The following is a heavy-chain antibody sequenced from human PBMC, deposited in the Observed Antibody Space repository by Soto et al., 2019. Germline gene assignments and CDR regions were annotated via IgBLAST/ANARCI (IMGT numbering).Heavy chain of an antibody. D-gene: IGHD6-19*01. Sequence: ASVNVSCKASGYTFTGYYMHWVRQAPGQGLEWMGWINPNSGGTNYAQKFQGWVTMTRDTSISTAYMELSRLRSDDTAVYYCARASSSGCFDYWGQGTLVTVSS. J-gene: IGHJ4*01. V-gene: IGHV1-2*04. CDR3: ARASSSGCFDY. CDR2: INPNSGGT. CDR1: GYTFTGYY.